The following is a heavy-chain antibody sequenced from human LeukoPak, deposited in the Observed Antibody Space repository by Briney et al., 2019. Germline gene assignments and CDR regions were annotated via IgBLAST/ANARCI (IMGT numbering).Heavy chain of an antibody. CDR1: GGSISSYY. V-gene: IGHV4-4*09. Sequence: SETLSLTCTVSGGSISSYYWSWIRQPPGKGLEWIGYIYTSGSTNCNPSLKSRVTISVDTSKNQFSLKLSSVTAADTAVYYCARHHYDSSGYSDYWGQGTLVTVSS. CDR3: ARHHYDSSGYSDY. J-gene: IGHJ4*02. CDR2: IYTSGST. D-gene: IGHD3-22*01.